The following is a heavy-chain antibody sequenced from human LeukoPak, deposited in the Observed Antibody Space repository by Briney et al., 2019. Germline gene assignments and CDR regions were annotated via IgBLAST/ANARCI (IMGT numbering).Heavy chain of an antibody. V-gene: IGHV1-8*01. CDR3: ARDGAVVTAFDY. Sequence: ASVKVSCKASGYTFTSYDFNWVRQATGQRPEWMGWMSPNSGDTGYAQKFQDRVTMTRNTSISTAYMELSSLRSDDTAVYYCARDGAVVTAFDYWGQGTLVTVSS. CDR2: MSPNSGDT. D-gene: IGHD2-21*02. CDR1: GYTFTSYD. J-gene: IGHJ4*02.